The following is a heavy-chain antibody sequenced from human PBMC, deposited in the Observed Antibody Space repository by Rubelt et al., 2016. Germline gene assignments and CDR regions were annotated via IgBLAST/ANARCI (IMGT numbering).Heavy chain of an antibody. V-gene: IGHV4-39*01. Sequence: QLQLHESGPGLVKPSETLALTCTVSGDSISGSTDYWGWIRQPPGKGLEWIGNIFYSGSTHYNPSLKSRVTISVDPSKDQFPVKLNSVTAADTAVYYCARHGGNRQSGDYSHWDYWGQGTLVTVSS. CDR1: GDSISGSTDY. D-gene: IGHD3-22*01. J-gene: IGHJ4*02. CDR2: IFYSGST. CDR3: ARHGGNRQSGDYSHWDY.